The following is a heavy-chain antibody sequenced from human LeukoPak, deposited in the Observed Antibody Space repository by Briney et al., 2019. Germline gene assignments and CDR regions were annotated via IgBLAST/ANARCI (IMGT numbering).Heavy chain of an antibody. CDR3: ARARKSGGITMIRGVKDRGWFDP. CDR2: VKSDGAGT. CDR1: GFTFSTYA. Sequence: GGSLRLSCAASGFTFSTYAMSWVRQAPGKGLAWVASVKSDGAGTHYADSVKGRFTISRDNSKNTLYLQMNSLRAEDTAVYYCARARKSGGITMIRGVKDRGWFDPWGQGTLVTVSS. D-gene: IGHD3-10*01. V-gene: IGHV3-23*01. J-gene: IGHJ5*02.